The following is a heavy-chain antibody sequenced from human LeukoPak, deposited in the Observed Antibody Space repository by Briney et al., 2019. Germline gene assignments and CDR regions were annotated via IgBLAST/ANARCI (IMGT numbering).Heavy chain of an antibody. CDR2: ISPGGGTT. J-gene: IGHJ4*02. Sequence: GGSLRLSCAVSGFPFGSEAMSWVRQSPARGLEWVSSISPGGGTTYYADYVKGRFTISRDNYNNTLYVQMNSLRADDTAVYYCAKVRSGSSNWALRIFDNWGQGTLVTVSS. CDR3: AKVRSGSSNWALRIFDN. CDR1: GFPFGSEA. V-gene: IGHV3-23*01. D-gene: IGHD6-13*01.